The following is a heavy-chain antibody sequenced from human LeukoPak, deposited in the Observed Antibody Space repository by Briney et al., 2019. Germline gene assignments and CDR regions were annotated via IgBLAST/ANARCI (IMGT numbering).Heavy chain of an antibody. CDR1: GFTFSSYG. CDR3: VVWGEDRSGHRFDF. Sequence: GGSLRLSCAASGFTFSSYGMHWVRQAPGKGLEWVAVISYDGSNKYYADSVKGRFTISRDNSKNTLYLQMNGLRVEDTAVYYCVVWGEDRSGHRFDFWGQGTLVTVSS. D-gene: IGHD3-22*01. CDR2: ISYDGSNK. V-gene: IGHV3-30*03. J-gene: IGHJ4*02.